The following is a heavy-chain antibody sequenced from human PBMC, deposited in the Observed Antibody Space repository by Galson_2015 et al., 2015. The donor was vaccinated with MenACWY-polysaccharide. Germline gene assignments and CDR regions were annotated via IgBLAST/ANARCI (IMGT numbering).Heavy chain of an antibody. CDR1: GYTLTELS. CDR3: ATARRVTESLFDY. Sequence: SVKVSCKVSGYTLTELSMHWVRQAPGKGLERMGGFDPEDGETIYAQKFQGRVTMTEDTSTDTAYMELSSLRSEDTAVYYCATARRVTESLFDYWGQGTLVTVSS. D-gene: IGHD4-11*01. CDR2: FDPEDGET. J-gene: IGHJ4*02. V-gene: IGHV1-24*01.